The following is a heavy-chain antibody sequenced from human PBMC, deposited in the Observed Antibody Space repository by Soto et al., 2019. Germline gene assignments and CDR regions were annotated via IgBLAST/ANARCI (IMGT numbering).Heavy chain of an antibody. J-gene: IGHJ4*02. CDR3: VRHLAARRLDETMVFEY. D-gene: IGHD6-6*01. CDR2: IYSSGDI. CDR1: GGSIDDYT. Sequence: QVQLQESGPGLVKPSETLSLTCTVSGGSIDDYTWSWIRQPPGKGLEWIGNIYSSGDIEYNPSLKSRATISVETSKSQIFLKLSFVTAVDTAVYHCVRHLAARRLDETMVFEYWGQGTLVTVSS. V-gene: IGHV4-59*08.